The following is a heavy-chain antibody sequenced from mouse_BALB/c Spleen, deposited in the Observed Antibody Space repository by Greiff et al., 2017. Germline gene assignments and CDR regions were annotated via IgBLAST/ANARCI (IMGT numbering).Heavy chain of an antibody. J-gene: IGHJ3*01. V-gene: IGHV2-9*02. CDR3: ARVPITTATRFAY. CDR2: IWAGGST. CDR1: GFSLTSYG. D-gene: IGHD1-2*01. Sequence: QVQLKESGPGLVAPSQSLSITCTVSGFSLTSYGVHWVRQPPGKGLEWLGVIWAGGSTNYNSALMSRLSISKDNSKSQVFLKMNSLQTDDTAVYYCARVPITTATRFAYWGQGTLVTVSA.